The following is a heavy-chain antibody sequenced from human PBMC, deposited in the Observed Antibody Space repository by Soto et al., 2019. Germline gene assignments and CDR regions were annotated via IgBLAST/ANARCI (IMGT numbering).Heavy chain of an antibody. Sequence: SQTLSLTCAISGDSVSSNSAAWNWIRQSPSRGFEWLGRTYYRSKWYNDYAVSVKSRITINPDTSKNQFSLQLNSVTPEDTAVYYCARDRSSSWYDGPNWFDPWGQGTLVTAPQ. CDR3: ARDRSSSWYDGPNWFDP. J-gene: IGHJ5*02. V-gene: IGHV6-1*01. D-gene: IGHD6-13*01. CDR1: GDSVSSNSAA. CDR2: TYYRSKWYN.